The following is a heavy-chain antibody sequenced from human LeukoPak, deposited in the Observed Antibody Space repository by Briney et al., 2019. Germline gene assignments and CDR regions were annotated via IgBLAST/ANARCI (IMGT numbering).Heavy chain of an antibody. J-gene: IGHJ3*02. CDR2: IGTAGDT. D-gene: IGHD2-15*01. CDR3: AREGYCSGGSCPEAFDI. CDR1: GFTFSSYD. Sequence: GGALRLSCAASGFTFSSYDMHWVRQATGKGLEWVSAIGTAGDTYYPGSVKGRSTISRENAKNSLYLQMNSLRAGDTAVYYCAREGYCSGGSCPEAFDIWGQGTMVTVSS. V-gene: IGHV3-13*01.